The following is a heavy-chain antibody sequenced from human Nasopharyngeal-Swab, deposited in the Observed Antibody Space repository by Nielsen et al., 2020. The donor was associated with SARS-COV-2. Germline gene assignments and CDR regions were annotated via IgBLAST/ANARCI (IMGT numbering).Heavy chain of an antibody. Sequence: GGSLRLSCAASGFTFSTYGMNWVRQAPGKGLEWVSSISGTSSYIYYADSVKGRFTISRDNAKNSLYLQMNSLRVEDTAVYYCARGCSSTTCYVSGWGQGTLVTVSS. CDR2: ISGTSSYI. CDR1: GFTFSTYG. V-gene: IGHV3-21*01. J-gene: IGHJ4*02. CDR3: ARGCSSTTCYVSG. D-gene: IGHD2/OR15-2a*01.